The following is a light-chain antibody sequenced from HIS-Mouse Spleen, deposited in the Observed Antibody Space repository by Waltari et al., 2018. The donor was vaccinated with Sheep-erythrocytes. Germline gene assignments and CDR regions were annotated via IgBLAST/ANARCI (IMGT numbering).Light chain of an antibody. CDR3: QAWDSSTYV. CDR2: EVS. Sequence: QSALTQPPSASGSPGQSVTISCTGTSSDVGGYNYVSCYQHHPGKAPKLMIYEVSKRPSGVPDRCSGSKSGNTASLTVSGLQAEDEADYYCQAWDSSTYVFGTGTKVTVL. CDR1: SSDVGGYNY. V-gene: IGLV2-8*01. J-gene: IGLJ1*01.